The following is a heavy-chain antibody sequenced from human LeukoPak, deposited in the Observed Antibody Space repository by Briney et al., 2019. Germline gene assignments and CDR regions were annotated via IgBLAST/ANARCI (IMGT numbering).Heavy chain of an antibody. CDR1: GGSISSSSYY. CDR2: INHSGST. J-gene: IGHJ6*03. CDR3: ARIFWSGNALGYYYYMDV. D-gene: IGHD3-3*01. V-gene: IGHV4-39*07. Sequence: SETLSLTCTVSGGSISSSSYYWGWIRQPPGKGLEWIGEINHSGSTNYNPSLKSRVTISVDTSKNQFSLKLSSVTAADTAVYYCARIFWSGNALGYYYYMDVWGKGTTVTVSS.